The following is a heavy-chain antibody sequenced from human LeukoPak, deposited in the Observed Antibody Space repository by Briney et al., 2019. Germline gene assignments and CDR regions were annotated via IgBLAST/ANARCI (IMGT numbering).Heavy chain of an antibody. J-gene: IGHJ2*01. V-gene: IGHV4-34*01. Sequence: SETLSLTCAVYGGSFSGYYWSWIRQPPGKGLEWIGEINHSGSTNYNPSLKSRVTISVDTSKNQFSLRLSSVTAADTAVYYCARGYWYFDLWGRGTLVTVSS. CDR2: INHSGST. CDR3: ARGYWYFDL. CDR1: GGSFSGYY.